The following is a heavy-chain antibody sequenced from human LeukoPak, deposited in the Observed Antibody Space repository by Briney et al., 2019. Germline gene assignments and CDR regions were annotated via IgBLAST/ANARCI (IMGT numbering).Heavy chain of an antibody. CDR3: ARDLHYYGSGTPGY. D-gene: IGHD3-10*01. J-gene: IGHJ4*02. CDR2: IKRDGSEK. V-gene: IGHV3-7*01. Sequence: GGSLRLSCAASGFTFSSYWMSWVRQAPGKGLEWVANIKRDGSEKYYVDSVKGRFTISRDNAKNSLYLQMNSLRAEDTAVYYCARDLHYYGSGTPGYWGQGTLVTVSS. CDR1: GFTFSSYW.